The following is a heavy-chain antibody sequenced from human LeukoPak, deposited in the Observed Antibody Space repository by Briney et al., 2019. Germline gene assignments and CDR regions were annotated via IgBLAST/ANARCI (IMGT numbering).Heavy chain of an antibody. D-gene: IGHD5-24*01. CDR3: AREGDGYTSATDAFDI. V-gene: IGHV1-69*13. Sequence: ASVKVSCKASGGTFSSYAISWVRQAPGQGLEWMGGIIPIFGTANYAQKFQGRVTITADESTSTAYMELSSLRSEDTAVYYCAREGDGYTSATDAFDIWGQGTMVTVSS. CDR1: GGTFSSYA. CDR2: IIPIFGTA. J-gene: IGHJ3*02.